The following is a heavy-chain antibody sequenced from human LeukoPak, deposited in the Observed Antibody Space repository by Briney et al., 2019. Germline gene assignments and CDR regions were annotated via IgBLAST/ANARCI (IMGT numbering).Heavy chain of an antibody. D-gene: IGHD2-15*01. CDR1: GFTFSNYE. J-gene: IGHJ4*02. Sequence: GGSLRLSCAASGFTFSNYEMNWVRQAPGKGLEWVSYISSSGSTIYYADSVKGRFTISRDNAKKSLSLHMNSLRVEDTAVYYCARVAGSGNTEGFFDYWGQGTLVTVSS. CDR3: ARVAGSGNTEGFFDY. V-gene: IGHV3-48*03. CDR2: ISSSGSTI.